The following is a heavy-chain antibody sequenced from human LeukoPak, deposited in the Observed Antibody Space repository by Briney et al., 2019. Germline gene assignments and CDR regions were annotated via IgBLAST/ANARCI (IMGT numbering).Heavy chain of an antibody. J-gene: IGHJ4*02. CDR3: ARGVDITIFGVATYYFDY. CDR2: IFYSGST. V-gene: IGHV4-39*07. D-gene: IGHD3-3*01. Sequence: SETLPLTCTVSGGSISTSNYYWGWIRQPPGKGLEWIGNIFYSGSTYYSPSLKSRVTISLDTSRNQFSLKLNSVTAADTAVYYCARGVDITIFGVATYYFDYWGQGTLVTVSS. CDR1: GGSISTSNYY.